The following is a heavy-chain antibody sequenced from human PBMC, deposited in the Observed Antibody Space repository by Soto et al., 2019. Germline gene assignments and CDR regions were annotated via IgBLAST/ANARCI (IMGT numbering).Heavy chain of an antibody. CDR3: ARGPQYYYDSSGYYQYYYGMDV. CDR2: IYYSGST. Sequence: SETRSLTCSVSGGSISSAGYYWSWIRQHPGKGLEWIGYIYYSGSTYYNPALKSRVTISVDTSKNQFSLKLSSVTAADTAVYYCARGPQYYYDSSGYYQYYYGMDVWGQGTTVTVSS. J-gene: IGHJ6*02. CDR1: GGSISSAGYY. D-gene: IGHD3-22*01. V-gene: IGHV4-31*03.